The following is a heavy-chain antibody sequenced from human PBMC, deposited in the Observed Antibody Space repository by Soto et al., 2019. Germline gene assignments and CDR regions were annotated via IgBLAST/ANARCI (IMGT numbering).Heavy chain of an antibody. J-gene: IGHJ5*02. CDR3: ARARLSRSWWFDP. Sequence: PSETLSLSCTVSGGSISSYYWSWIRQPPGKGLEWIGYTYYSGSTNYNPSLKSRVTISVDTSKNQFSLKLSSVTAADTAVYYCARARLSRSWWFDPWGQGTLVTVSS. D-gene: IGHD3-10*01. CDR1: GGSISSYY. V-gene: IGHV4-59*01. CDR2: TYYSGST.